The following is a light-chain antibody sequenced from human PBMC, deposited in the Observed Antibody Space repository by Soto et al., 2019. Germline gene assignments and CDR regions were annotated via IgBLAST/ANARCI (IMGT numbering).Light chain of an antibody. CDR2: GAS. V-gene: IGKV3-20*01. Sequence: EIVLTQSPGTMSLSPGERATLSCRASQSVSSSYLAWYQQKPGQAPRLLIYGASSRATGIPDRFSGSRSGTDFTLTISRLEPEDCAVYYCQQYGSSPLTFGGGTKVEIK. CDR3: QQYGSSPLT. CDR1: QSVSSSY. J-gene: IGKJ4*01.